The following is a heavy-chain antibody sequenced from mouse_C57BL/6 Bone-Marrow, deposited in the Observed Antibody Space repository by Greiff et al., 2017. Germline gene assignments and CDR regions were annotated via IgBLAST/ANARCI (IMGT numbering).Heavy chain of an antibody. CDR1: GFTFTDYY. D-gene: IGHD2-12*01. J-gene: IGHJ2*01. V-gene: IGHV7-3*01. CDR3: ARSQLVYFDY. CDR2: IRNKANGYTT. Sequence: EVQRVESGGGLVQPGGSLSLSCAASGFTFTDYYMSWVRQPPGKALEWVGFIRNKANGYTTEYSASVKGRFTISRDNSQSILYLQMKALRAEDSATYYCARSQLVYFDYWGQGTTLTVSS.